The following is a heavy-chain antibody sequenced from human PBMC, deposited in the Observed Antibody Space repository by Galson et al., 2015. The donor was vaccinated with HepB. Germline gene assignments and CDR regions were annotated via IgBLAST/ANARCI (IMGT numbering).Heavy chain of an antibody. J-gene: IGHJ6*02. D-gene: IGHD6-13*01. CDR3: ARRAAAGTGYYYYGMDV. CDR1: GYSFTSYW. CDR2: IDPSDSYT. Sequence: QSGAEVTKPGESLRISCKGSGYSFTSYWISWVRQMPGKGLEWMGRIDPSDSYTNYSPSLQGHVTISADKSISTAYLQWSSLKASDTAMYYCARRAAAGTGYYYYGMDVWGQGTTVTVSS. V-gene: IGHV5-10-1*01.